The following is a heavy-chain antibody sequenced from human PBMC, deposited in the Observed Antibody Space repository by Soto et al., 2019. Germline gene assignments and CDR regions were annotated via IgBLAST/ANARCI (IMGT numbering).Heavy chain of an antibody. V-gene: IGHV3-23*01. CDR3: AKDQGGINMVRGVIVKTF. Sequence: GGSLRLSCAASGFTFSSYAMSWVRQAPGKGLEWVSAISGSGGSTYYADSVKGRFTISRDNSKNTLYLQMNSLRAEDTAVYYCAKDQGGINMVRGVIVKTFWGQGTTVTVSS. D-gene: IGHD3-10*01. J-gene: IGHJ6*02. CDR1: GFTFSSYA. CDR2: ISGSGGST.